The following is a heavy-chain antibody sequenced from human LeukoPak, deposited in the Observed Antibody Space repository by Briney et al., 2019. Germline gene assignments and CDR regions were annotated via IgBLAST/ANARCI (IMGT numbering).Heavy chain of an antibody. V-gene: IGHV4-39*01. D-gene: IGHD3-10*01. Sequence: PSETLSLTCTVSGGSISSRSYYWGWMRQPPGKGLDWIVTLYYSGGTYYNPSLKSRVTISVDTSKNQFSLRVSSVTAADTAVYYCAMPNQYNYGSGSYDYWGQGTLVTVSS. CDR2: LYYSGGT. CDR3: AMPNQYNYGSGSYDY. J-gene: IGHJ4*02. CDR1: GGSISSRSYY.